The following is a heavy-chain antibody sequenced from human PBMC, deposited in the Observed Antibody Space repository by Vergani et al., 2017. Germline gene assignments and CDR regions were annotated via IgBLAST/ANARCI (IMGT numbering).Heavy chain of an antibody. CDR2: ISSSSSTI. J-gene: IGHJ5*02. D-gene: IGHD2-21*01. CDR1: GFTFSSYS. Sequence: EVQLVESGGGLVQPGGSLRLSCAASGFTFSSYSMNWVRQAPGKGLEWVSYISSSSSTIYYADSVKGRFTISRDNAKNSLYLQKNSVRYEDTAVYYCARDGGDWHVGWFDAWGQGTLVTVSS. CDR3: ARDGGDWHVGWFDA. V-gene: IGHV3-48*02.